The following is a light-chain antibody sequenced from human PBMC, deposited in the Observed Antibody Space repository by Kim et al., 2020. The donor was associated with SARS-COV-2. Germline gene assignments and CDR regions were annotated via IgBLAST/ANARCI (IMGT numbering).Light chain of an antibody. CDR1: QYISIW. J-gene: IGKJ1*01. V-gene: IGKV1-5*03. CDR2: TAS. CDR3: AQHNTYPWT. Sequence: DIQMTQSPSTLSASVGDRVTISCRASQYISIWMAWYQQRSGKAPKLLIHTASTLKSGVPPRFSGSGSGTEFTLTISSLQPDDFATYFCAQHNTYPWTFGQGTKVEIK.